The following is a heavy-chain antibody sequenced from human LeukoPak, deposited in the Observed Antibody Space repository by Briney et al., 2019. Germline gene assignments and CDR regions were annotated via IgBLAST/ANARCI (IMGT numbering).Heavy chain of an antibody. CDR2: ISGIGTT. D-gene: IGHD3-9*01. Sequence: GASLRLSCAASGFTVRNYAMSWVRQAPGKGLEWVSAISGIGTTYYADSVKGHFTISRDNSKNTLYLQMNSLRTEDKAVYYCAKAEGYDILTGLDYWGQGTLVTVSS. J-gene: IGHJ4*02. CDR1: GFTVRNYA. CDR3: AKAEGYDILTGLDY. V-gene: IGHV3-23*01.